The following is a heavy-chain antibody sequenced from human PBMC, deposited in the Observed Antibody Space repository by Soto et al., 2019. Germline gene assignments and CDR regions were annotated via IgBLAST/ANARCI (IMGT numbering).Heavy chain of an antibody. CDR1: GFTFSSYW. CDR3: ARETTHDAIDI. D-gene: IGHD4-17*01. V-gene: IGHV3-7*01. Sequence: GESLKISCAASGFTFSSYWMSWVRQAPGKGLEWVANIKPDGSDKKYADSVEGRVTISRDNAKNSMYLQMTSLRAEDTAVYFCARETTHDAIDIWGQGTMVTVSS. CDR2: IKPDGSDK. J-gene: IGHJ3*02.